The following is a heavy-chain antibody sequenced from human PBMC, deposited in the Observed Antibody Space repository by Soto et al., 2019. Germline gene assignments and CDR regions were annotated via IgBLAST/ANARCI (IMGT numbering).Heavy chain of an antibody. J-gene: IGHJ4*02. CDR1: GYTFTSYG. Sequence: QVHLVQSGAEVKKPGASVKVSCKCSGYTFTSYGITWVRQAPGQGLEWMGWISAHNGNTDYAQKVQGRVTVTRDTSTSTAYMELRSLRSDDTAVYYCARGRYGDYWGQGALLTVSS. V-gene: IGHV1-18*01. CDR2: ISAHNGNT. CDR3: ARGRYGDY. D-gene: IGHD1-1*01.